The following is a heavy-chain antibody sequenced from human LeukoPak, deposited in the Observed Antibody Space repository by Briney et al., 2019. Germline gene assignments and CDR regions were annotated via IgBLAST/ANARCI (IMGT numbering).Heavy chain of an antibody. CDR3: ARDMTAVAGTGDY. J-gene: IGHJ4*02. CDR2: MNPNSGNT. CDR1: GYTFTSYD. Sequence: ASVKVSCKASGYTFTSYDINWVRQATGQGLEWMGWMNPNSGNTGYAQKFQGRVTMTWDTSISTAYMELSRLRSDDTAVYYCARDMTAVAGTGDYWGQGTLVTVSS. D-gene: IGHD6-19*01. V-gene: IGHV1-8*01.